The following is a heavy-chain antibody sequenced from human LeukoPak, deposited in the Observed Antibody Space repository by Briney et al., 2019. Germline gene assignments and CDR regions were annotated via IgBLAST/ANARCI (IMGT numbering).Heavy chain of an antibody. CDR1: GGSISSYY. CDR2: IYTGGST. Sequence: SETLSLTCTVSGGSISSYYWSWIRQPAGKGLEWIGRIYTGGSTNYNPSLKSRVTMSVDTSKNQFSLKLSSVTAADTAVYYCAREPRVVIVVVPAARGRSNWFDPWGQGTLVTVPS. V-gene: IGHV4-4*07. J-gene: IGHJ5*02. D-gene: IGHD2-2*01. CDR3: AREPRVVIVVVPAARGRSNWFDP.